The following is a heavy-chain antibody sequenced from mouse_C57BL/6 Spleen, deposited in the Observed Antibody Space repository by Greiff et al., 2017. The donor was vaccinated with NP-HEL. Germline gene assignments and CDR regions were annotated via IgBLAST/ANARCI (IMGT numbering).Heavy chain of an antibody. Sequence: QVQLQQPGAELVRPGSSVKLSCKASGYTFTSYWMDWVKQRPGPGLEWIGNIYPSDSETHYNQKFKDKATLTVDKSSSTAYMQLSSLTSEDSAVYYCARGVYYDFGDAMDYWGQGTSVTVSS. J-gene: IGHJ4*01. CDR1: GYTFTSYW. D-gene: IGHD2-4*01. CDR2: IYPSDSET. CDR3: ARGVYYDFGDAMDY. V-gene: IGHV1-61*01.